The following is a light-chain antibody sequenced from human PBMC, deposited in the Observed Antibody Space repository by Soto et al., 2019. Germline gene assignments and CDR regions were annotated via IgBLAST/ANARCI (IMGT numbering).Light chain of an antibody. CDR1: QSVSSSY. Sequence: EIVLTQSPGTLSLSPGERATLSCRASQSVSSSYLAWYQQKPGQAPRLLIYGASSRATGIPDRFRGSGSGTDFTLTSSRLEPEDFAVYYCQQYGSSPGTFGQGTKCEIK. J-gene: IGKJ1*01. CDR2: GAS. CDR3: QQYGSSPGT. V-gene: IGKV3-20*01.